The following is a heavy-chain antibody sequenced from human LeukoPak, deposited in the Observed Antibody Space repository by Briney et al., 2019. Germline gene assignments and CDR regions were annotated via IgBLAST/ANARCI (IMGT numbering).Heavy chain of an antibody. V-gene: IGHV4-39*01. CDR2: IYQSGST. CDR1: GYSISSSGYY. CDR3: ARTYYYDSSGSYGYNWFDP. D-gene: IGHD3-22*01. Sequence: ETLSLTCTVSGYSISSSGYYWGWIRQPPGKGLEWIGSIYQSGSTYYNPSLKSRVTVSVDPSKNQFSLKLSSVTAADTAVYYCARTYYYDSSGSYGYNWFDPWGRGALVTVSA. J-gene: IGHJ5*02.